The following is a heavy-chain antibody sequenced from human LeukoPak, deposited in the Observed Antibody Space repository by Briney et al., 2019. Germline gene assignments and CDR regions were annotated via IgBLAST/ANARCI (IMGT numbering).Heavy chain of an antibody. D-gene: IGHD6-6*01. CDR1: GGSISSSSYY. J-gene: IGHJ4*02. CDR3: ARGIAARGKAPFDY. Sequence: SETLSLTCTVSGGSISSSSYYWGWIRQPPGKGLEWFGSIYYSGSTYYNPSLKSRVTISVDTSKNQFSLKLSSVTAADTAVYYCARGIAARGKAPFDYWGQGTLVTVSS. V-gene: IGHV4-39*07. CDR2: IYYSGST.